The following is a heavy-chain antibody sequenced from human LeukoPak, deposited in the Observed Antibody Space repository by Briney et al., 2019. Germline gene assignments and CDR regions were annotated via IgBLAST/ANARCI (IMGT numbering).Heavy chain of an antibody. CDR3: ARALLPYYDILTGYYKHPIDAFDI. J-gene: IGHJ3*02. Sequence: SETLSLTCTVSGGSISSYYWSWIRQPAGKGLEWIGRIYTSETTNYNPSLKSRVTMSVDTPKNQFSLKLSSVTAADTAVYYCARALLPYYDILTGYYKHPIDAFDIWGQGTMVTVSS. D-gene: IGHD3-9*01. CDR2: IYTSETT. V-gene: IGHV4-4*07. CDR1: GGSISSYY.